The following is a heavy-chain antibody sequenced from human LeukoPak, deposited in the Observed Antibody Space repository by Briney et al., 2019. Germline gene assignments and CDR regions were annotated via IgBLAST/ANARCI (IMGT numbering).Heavy chain of an antibody. CDR1: GYSISSGYY. CDR2: IYTSGST. Sequence: PSETLSLTCTVSGYSISSGYYWGWIRQPAGKGLEWIGRIYTSGSTNYNPSLKSRVTISVDTSKNQFSLKLSSVTAADTAVYYCARENSYGDYIDYWGQGTLVTVSS. J-gene: IGHJ4*02. CDR3: ARENSYGDYIDY. D-gene: IGHD4-17*01. V-gene: IGHV4-61*02.